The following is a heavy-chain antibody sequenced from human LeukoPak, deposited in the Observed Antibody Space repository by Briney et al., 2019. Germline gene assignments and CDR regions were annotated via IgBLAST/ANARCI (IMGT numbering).Heavy chain of an antibody. CDR1: GFTFDDYA. D-gene: IGHD3-9*01. V-gene: IGHV3-9*01. J-gene: IGHJ5*02. Sequence: GGSLRLSCAASGFTFDDYAMHWVRQAPGKGLEWVSGISWNSGSIGYADSVKGRFTISRDNAKNSLYLQMNSLRAEDTAVYYCARDLHYDILTGYRVDPWGQGTLVTVSS. CDR2: ISWNSGSI. CDR3: ARDLHYDILTGYRVDP.